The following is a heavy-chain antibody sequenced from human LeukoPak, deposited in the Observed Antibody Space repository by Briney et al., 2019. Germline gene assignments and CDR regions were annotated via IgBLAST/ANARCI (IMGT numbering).Heavy chain of an antibody. D-gene: IGHD3-22*01. CDR3: ARHGSVSSGASV. Sequence: SETLSLTCIVSGGSMSGYYWSWIRQPPGKGLEWIGYIFYSGSTNYNPSLKSRVTISVDTSKNQFSLKLSSVTAADTAVYYCARHGSVSSGASVWGQGSLVTVSS. V-gene: IGHV4-59*08. J-gene: IGHJ4*02. CDR2: IFYSGST. CDR1: GGSMSGYY.